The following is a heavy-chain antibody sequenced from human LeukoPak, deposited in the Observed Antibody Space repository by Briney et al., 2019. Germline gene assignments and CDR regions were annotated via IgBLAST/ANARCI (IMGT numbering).Heavy chain of an antibody. CDR3: ARGASLVYCGSDCHNALDY. D-gene: IGHD2-21*02. CDR1: GFTFTNYY. V-gene: IGHV1-46*01. Sequence: ASVKVSCKASGFTFTNYYMHWVRQAPGQGLEWMGIINPSGTTTTYAQKFQGRVAMTRDMSTSTVYMELSSLRSEDTAVYYCARGASLVYCGSDCHNALDYWGQGTLVTVSA. CDR2: INPSGTTT. J-gene: IGHJ4*02.